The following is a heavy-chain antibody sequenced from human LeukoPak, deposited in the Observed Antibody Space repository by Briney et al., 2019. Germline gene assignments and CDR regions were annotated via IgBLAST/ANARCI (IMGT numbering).Heavy chain of an antibody. CDR3: AKRKYPGIAVAGIDY. Sequence: PGGSLRLSCAASGFTFSSYGMHWVRQAPGKGLEWVAVIWYDGSNKYYADSVKGRFTISRDNSKNTLYLQMNSLRAEDTAVYYCAKRKYPGIAVAGIDYWGQGTLVTVSS. V-gene: IGHV3-30*02. J-gene: IGHJ4*02. CDR1: GFTFSSYG. D-gene: IGHD6-19*01. CDR2: IWYDGSNK.